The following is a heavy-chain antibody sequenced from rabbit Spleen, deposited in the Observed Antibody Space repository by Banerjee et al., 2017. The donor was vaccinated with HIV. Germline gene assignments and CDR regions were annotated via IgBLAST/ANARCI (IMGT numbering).Heavy chain of an antibody. CDR1: GVSLNDKDV. Sequence: EQLEESGGGLVKPEGSLTLTCKASGVSLNDKDVMCWVRQAPGKGLEWIACINIVTGKSVYASWAKGRFTMSRTSSTTVTLQMTSLTAADSATYFCTRYSDDFGEGHFHLWGPGTLVTVS. CDR3: TRYSDDFGEGHFHL. J-gene: IGHJ4*01. V-gene: IGHV1S45*01. D-gene: IGHD2-1*01. CDR2: INIVTGKS.